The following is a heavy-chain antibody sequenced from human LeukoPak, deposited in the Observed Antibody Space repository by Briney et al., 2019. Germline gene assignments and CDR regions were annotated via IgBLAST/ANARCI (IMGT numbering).Heavy chain of an antibody. J-gene: IGHJ4*02. CDR3: AKAPVTSCRGAYCYPFDS. CDR2: IKTDGSIT. D-gene: IGHD2-21*01. CDR1: GFSFSVYW. Sequence: GGSLRLSCAASGFSFSVYWMHWVRQAPGKGPVWVSRIKTDGSITDYADFVKGRFTISRDNAKNTLYLQMNSLRAEDAAVYFCAKAPVTSCRGAYCYPFDSWGQGTLVTVSS. V-gene: IGHV3-74*01.